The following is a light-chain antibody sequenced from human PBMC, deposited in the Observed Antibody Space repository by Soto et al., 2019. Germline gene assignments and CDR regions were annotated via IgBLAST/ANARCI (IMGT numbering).Light chain of an antibody. CDR3: SSYTSNTTPYV. CDR1: SSDVGAYNY. J-gene: IGLJ1*01. Sequence: QSALTQPASVSGSPGQSIAISCTGTSSDVGAYNYVSWYQQHPGKVPKLVIYDVTSRPSGVSDRFSGSKSGNTASLTISGLQAEDEADYYCSSYTSNTTPYVFGTGTKVTVL. V-gene: IGLV2-14*01. CDR2: DVT.